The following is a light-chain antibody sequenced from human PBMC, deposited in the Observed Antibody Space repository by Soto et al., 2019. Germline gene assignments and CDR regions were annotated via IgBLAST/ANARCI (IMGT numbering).Light chain of an antibody. CDR3: QQYFSYPYT. V-gene: IGKV1-8*01. Sequence: AIRMTQSPSSFSASRGDRVTITCRASQGISSYLAWYQQKPGKAPNLLIYAAATLQRGAPSRFSGSGSGTDFTLTISRLQSEDFATYYCQQYFSYPYTFGQGTKLEL. J-gene: IGKJ2*01. CDR2: AAA. CDR1: QGISSY.